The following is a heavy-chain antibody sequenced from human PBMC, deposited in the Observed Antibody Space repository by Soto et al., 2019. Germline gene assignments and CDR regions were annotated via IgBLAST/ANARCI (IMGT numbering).Heavy chain of an antibody. CDR3: ARASYSSSGYYFDY. CDR1: GFTFSSYA. V-gene: IGHV3-23*01. J-gene: IGHJ4*02. Sequence: EVQLLESGGGLVQPGGSLRLSCAASGFTFSSYAMSWVGQAPGKGLEWVSAISGSGGSTYYADSVKGRFTISRDNSKNTLYLQMNSLRAEDTAVYYCARASYSSSGYYFDYWGQGTLVTGSS. D-gene: IGHD6-13*01. CDR2: ISGSGGST.